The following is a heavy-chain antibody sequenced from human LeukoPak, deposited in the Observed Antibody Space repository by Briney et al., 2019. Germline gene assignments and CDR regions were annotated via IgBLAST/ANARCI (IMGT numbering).Heavy chain of an antibody. CDR3: ASLGAERYVHF. V-gene: IGHV4-39*01. CDR2: IHYSGNT. CDR1: GGSISSNIYY. J-gene: IGHJ4*02. Sequence: PSETLSLTCTVSGGSISSNIYYWGCIRQSPGKGLEWIASIHYSGNTYYNPSLESRVTISVDTSKHQFSLKLSSVTAADTAVHYCASLGAERYVHFWGQGTLVTVSS. D-gene: IGHD3-10*02.